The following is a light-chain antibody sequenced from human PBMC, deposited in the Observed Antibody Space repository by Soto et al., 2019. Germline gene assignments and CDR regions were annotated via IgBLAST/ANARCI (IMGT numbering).Light chain of an antibody. Sequence: QSALTQPASVSGSPGQSITISCTGTSSDVGGYNYVSWYQQHPGKAPKLMIYEVSNRPSGVSHRFSGSKSGNTASLTISGLQAEDEADSYCSSYTSISTLVFGGGTKLTVL. CDR2: EVS. CDR3: SSYTSISTLV. V-gene: IGLV2-14*01. CDR1: SSDVGGYNY. J-gene: IGLJ2*01.